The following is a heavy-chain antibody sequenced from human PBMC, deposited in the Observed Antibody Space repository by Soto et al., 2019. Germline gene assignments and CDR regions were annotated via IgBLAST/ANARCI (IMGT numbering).Heavy chain of an antibody. CDR2: IYHSGST. Sequence: SETLSLTCAVSGGSISSSNWWSWVRQPPGKGLEWIGEIYHSGSTNYHPSLKSRVTISVDKSKNQFSLKLSSVTAADTAVYYCARELGNCSGGSCTTYNWFDPWGQGTLVTVSS. J-gene: IGHJ5*02. CDR3: ARELGNCSGGSCTTYNWFDP. D-gene: IGHD2-15*01. CDR1: GGSISSSNW. V-gene: IGHV4-4*02.